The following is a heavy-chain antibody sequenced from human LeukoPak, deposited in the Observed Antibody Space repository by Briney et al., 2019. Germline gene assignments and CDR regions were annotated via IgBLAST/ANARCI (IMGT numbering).Heavy chain of an antibody. CDR2: INHSGST. D-gene: IGHD3-3*01. J-gene: IGHJ5*02. CDR3: VRADFWSHRWFDP. Sequence: SETLSLTCAVYGGSFSGYYWSWIRQPPGKGLEWIGEINHSGSTNYNPSLKSRVTISVDTSKNQFSLKLSSVTAADTAVYYCVRADFWSHRWFDPWGQGTLVTVSS. V-gene: IGHV4-34*01. CDR1: GGSFSGYY.